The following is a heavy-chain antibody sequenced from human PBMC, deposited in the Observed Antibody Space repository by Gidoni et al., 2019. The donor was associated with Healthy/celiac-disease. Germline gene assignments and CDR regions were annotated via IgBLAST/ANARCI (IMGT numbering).Heavy chain of an antibody. CDR1: GFTFSSYS. J-gene: IGHJ4*02. D-gene: IGHD2-21*02. CDR3: AREGYCGGDCYHDY. CDR2: ISSSSSTI. Sequence: EVQLVESGGGLVQPGGSLRLACAACGFTFSSYSMNWVRQAPGKGLEWVSYISSSSSTIYYADSVKGRFTISRDNAKNSLYLQMNSLRDEDTAVYYCAREGYCGGDCYHDYWGQGTLVTVSS. V-gene: IGHV3-48*02.